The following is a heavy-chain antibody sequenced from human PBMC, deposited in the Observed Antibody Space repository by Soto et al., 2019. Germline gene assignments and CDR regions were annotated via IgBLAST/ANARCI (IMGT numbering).Heavy chain of an antibody. J-gene: IGHJ4*02. CDR2: INHSGST. V-gene: IGHV4-34*01. CDR1: GGSFSGYY. CDR3: ARGHNLGFDY. D-gene: IGHD1-1*01. Sequence: QVQLQQWGAGLLKPSETLSLTCAVYGGSFSGYYWSWIRQPPGKGLEWIGEINHSGSTNYHPSLKSRVTISVDTSKNQFSLKLSSVTAADTAVYYCARGHNLGFDYWGQGTLVTVSS.